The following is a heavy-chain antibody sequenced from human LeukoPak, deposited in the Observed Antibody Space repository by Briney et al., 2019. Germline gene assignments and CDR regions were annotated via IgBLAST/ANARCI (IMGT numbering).Heavy chain of an antibody. CDR2: IRYDGSNK. J-gene: IGHJ4*02. CDR3: AKGLMGATPYYFDY. V-gene: IGHV3-30*02. D-gene: IGHD1-26*01. CDR1: GFTFSSYG. Sequence: GGSLRLSCAASGFTFSSYGMHWVRQAPGKGLEWVAFIRYDGSNKYYADSVKGRFTISRDNSKNTLYLQMNSLRAEDTAVYYCAKGLMGATPYYFDYWGQGTLVTVSS.